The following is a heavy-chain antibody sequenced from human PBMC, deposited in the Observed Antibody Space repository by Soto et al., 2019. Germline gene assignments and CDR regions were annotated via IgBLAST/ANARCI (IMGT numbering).Heavy chain of an antibody. V-gene: IGHV1-46*03. Sequence: QVQLVQSGAEVKKPGASVKVSCKASGYTFTSYFMHWVRQAPGQGLEWMGIINPSGGSTSYAQKFQGRVTMSRDTSTSTVYLEVSSLRSEDTDVYYCARVYCSGGSCYSIDYWGQGTLVTVSS. CDR3: ARVYCSGGSCYSIDY. D-gene: IGHD2-15*01. J-gene: IGHJ4*02. CDR2: INPSGGST. CDR1: GYTFTSYF.